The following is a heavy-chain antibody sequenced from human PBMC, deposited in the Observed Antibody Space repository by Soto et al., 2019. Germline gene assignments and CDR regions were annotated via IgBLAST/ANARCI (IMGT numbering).Heavy chain of an antibody. J-gene: IGHJ6*02. Sequence: GGSLRLSCAASGFTFSSYAMTWVRQAPGKGLEWVSSILGAGGGTTYYTDSVKGRFTISRDDFKNTLYPLMNSLRVEDTAIYYCARSLTEWTYGMDVWGQGTTVTVSS. CDR1: GFTFSSYA. V-gene: IGHV3-23*01. CDR3: ARSLTEWTYGMDV. CDR2: ILGAGGGTT. D-gene: IGHD3-3*01.